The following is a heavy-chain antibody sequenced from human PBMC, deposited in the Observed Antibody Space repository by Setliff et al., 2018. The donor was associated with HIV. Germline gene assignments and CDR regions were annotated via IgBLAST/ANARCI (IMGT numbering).Heavy chain of an antibody. Sequence: SSETLSLTCTVSGGSISSSYWSWIRQPPGKGLEWIGYIYYSGSTNYNPSLKSRVTISVGASKNQFSLKLSSVTAADTAVYYCARARTPYYYDSSAYYFNYYYMDVWGKGTTVTVSS. V-gene: IGHV4-59*01. CDR3: ARARTPYYYDSSAYYFNYYYMDV. J-gene: IGHJ6*03. CDR1: GGSISSSY. D-gene: IGHD3-22*01. CDR2: IYYSGST.